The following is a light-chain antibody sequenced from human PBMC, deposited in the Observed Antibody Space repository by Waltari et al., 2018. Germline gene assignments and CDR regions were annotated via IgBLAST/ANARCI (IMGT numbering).Light chain of an antibody. V-gene: IGKV3-20*01. Sequence: EIVLTQSPGTLSLSPGERATLSCRASQSISGSWLAWYQQKPGQAPMLLMYGASSRATAIPDSFSGSGSVTDFTLTISRLEPEDFAVYYCQQYDASSVTFGGATKVEIK. CDR2: GAS. CDR3: QQYDASSVT. J-gene: IGKJ4*01. CDR1: QSISGSW.